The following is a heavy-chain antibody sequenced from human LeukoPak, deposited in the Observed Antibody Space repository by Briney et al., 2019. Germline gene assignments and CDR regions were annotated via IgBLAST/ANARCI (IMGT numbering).Heavy chain of an antibody. J-gene: IGHJ4*02. Sequence: TSETLALTCTVSVGSISSDYWNGIRQPPGKGLEGRVYIFYTGSTNYNPSLKSRVTISFDTSKAHFSLMLNSVTAPDTAVYYCARGVWTTGYTKNFSFDYWGQGALVTVSS. CDR1: VGSISSDY. D-gene: IGHD5-24*01. CDR2: IFYTGST. V-gene: IGHV4-59*01. CDR3: ARGVWTTGYTKNFSFDY.